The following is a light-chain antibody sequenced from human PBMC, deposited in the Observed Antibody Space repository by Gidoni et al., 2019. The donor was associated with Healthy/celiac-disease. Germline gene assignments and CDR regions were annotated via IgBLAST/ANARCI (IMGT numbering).Light chain of an antibody. Sequence: EIVMTQSPATLSVSPGERATIPCRASQSVSSNLAWYQQKPGQAPRLFIYGASTRATGIPARFSGSGSGTEFTLTISSLQSEDFAVYYCQQYNNWPPYTFGQGTKLEIK. CDR2: GAS. J-gene: IGKJ2*01. CDR1: QSVSSN. CDR3: QQYNNWPPYT. V-gene: IGKV3-15*01.